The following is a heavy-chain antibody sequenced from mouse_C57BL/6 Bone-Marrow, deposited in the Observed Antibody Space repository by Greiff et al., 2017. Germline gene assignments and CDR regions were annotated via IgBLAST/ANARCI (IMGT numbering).Heavy chain of an antibody. V-gene: IGHV1-55*01. CDR1: GYTFTSYW. CDR2: IYPGSGST. CDR3: ARKDYDLYYAMDY. Sequence: QVQLQQPGAELVKPGASVKMSCKASGYTFTSYWITWVMQRPGQGLEWIGDIYPGSGSTNYNEKFKSKATLTVDTSSSTAYMQLSSLTSEDSAVYYCARKDYDLYYAMDYWGQGTSVTVSS. J-gene: IGHJ4*01. D-gene: IGHD2-4*01.